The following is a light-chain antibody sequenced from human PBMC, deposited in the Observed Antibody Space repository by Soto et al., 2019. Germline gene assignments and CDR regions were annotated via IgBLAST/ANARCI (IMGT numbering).Light chain of an antibody. CDR3: QQYNIWSSIT. CDR2: GAS. CDR1: QSISSK. V-gene: IGKV3-15*01. Sequence: EIVMTQSPATLSVSPGERATLSCRASQSISSKVGWYQQTPGQAPRLLIYGASTRATGVPPRFSVSGSGTEFTLTIRSLQSEDFAVYYCQQYNIWSSITFGQGTRLEIK. J-gene: IGKJ5*01.